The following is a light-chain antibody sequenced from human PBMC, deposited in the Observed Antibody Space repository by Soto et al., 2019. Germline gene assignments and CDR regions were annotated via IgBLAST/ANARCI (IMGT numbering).Light chain of an antibody. V-gene: IGKV3-11*01. Sequence: EIVMTQSPATLSVSPGERATLSCRASQSVSSYLAWYQQKPGQAPRLLIYDLSKRPTGIPARFSGSGSGPDFTLTISSLEPEDFAVYYCQQRSNWPFTFGQGTKVDIK. CDR1: QSVSSY. CDR3: QQRSNWPFT. CDR2: DLS. J-gene: IGKJ3*01.